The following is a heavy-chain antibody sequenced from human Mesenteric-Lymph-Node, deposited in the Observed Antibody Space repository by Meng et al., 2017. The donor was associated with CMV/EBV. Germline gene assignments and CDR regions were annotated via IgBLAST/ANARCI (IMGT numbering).Heavy chain of an antibody. CDR3: ARASGYGGSRREVYFDY. V-gene: IGHV3-21*01. J-gene: IGHJ4*02. CDR1: GFTFSSYT. CDR2: ISPSGSSI. Sequence: GESLKISCVASGFTFSSYTMNWVRQAPGKGLEWVSSISPSGSSIYYADSLKGRFTISRDNAKNSLYLQMNSLRAEDTAVYYCARASGYGGSRREVYFDYWGRGTLVTVSS. D-gene: IGHD6-6*01.